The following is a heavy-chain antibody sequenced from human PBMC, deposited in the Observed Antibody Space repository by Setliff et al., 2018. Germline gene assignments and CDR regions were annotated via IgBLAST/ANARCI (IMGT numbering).Heavy chain of an antibody. CDR3: ARTGTYRYFDY. D-gene: IGHD1-1*01. J-gene: IGHJ4*02. CDR1: GVSINSLNW. V-gene: IGHV4-4*02. Sequence: PSETLSLTCAVSGVSINSLNWWTWVRQPPGKGLEWIGEIYHDGPSVHYNPSLKSRVTMSVDKSKNQFSLKLRSVAAADTAVYYCARTGTYRYFDYWGQGALVTVSS. CDR2: IYHDGPSV.